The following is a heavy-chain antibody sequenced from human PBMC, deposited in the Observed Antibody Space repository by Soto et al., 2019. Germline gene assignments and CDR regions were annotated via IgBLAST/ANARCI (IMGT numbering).Heavy chain of an antibody. CDR2: INPNRGGT. V-gene: IGHV1-2*04. CDR1: GYTFTGYY. CDR3: AAPRLSIAVAGETEYYFGY. D-gene: IGHD6-19*01. Sequence: ASVEVSCKVSGYTFTGYYMHWVRQDPGQGLEWMGWINPNRGGTSSAQNFRGWVTMTWDSSISTAYMELSRLRSGDTAGYSCAAPRLSIAVAGETEYYFGYWERVTRFTVAS. J-gene: IGHJ4*02.